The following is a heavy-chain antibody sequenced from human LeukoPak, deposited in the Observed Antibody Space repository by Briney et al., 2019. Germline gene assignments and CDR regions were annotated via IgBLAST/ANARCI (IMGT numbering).Heavy chain of an antibody. V-gene: IGHV3-21*01. J-gene: IGHJ3*02. CDR1: GFSFSNCS. CDR2: ISSSSTYI. D-gene: IGHD4-23*01. CDR3: AGDYEGNLAFDI. Sequence: GGSLRNSCAASGFSFSNCSMNWVRQAPGKGLEWVSSISSSSTYIYYADSLEGRFTISRDNVRSSLYLQMNSLRAEDTAVYYCAGDYEGNLAFDIWGQGTMVTVSS.